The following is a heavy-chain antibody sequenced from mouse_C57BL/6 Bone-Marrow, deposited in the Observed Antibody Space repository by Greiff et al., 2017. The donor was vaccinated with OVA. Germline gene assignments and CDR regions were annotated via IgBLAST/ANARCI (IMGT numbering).Heavy chain of an antibody. V-gene: IGHV5-4*03. CDR2: ISDGGSYT. Sequence: EVKLMESGGGLVKPGGSLKLSCAASGFTFSSYAMSWVRQTPEKRLEWVATISDGGSYTYYPDNVKGRFTISRDNAKNNLYLQMSHLTSEDTAMYYCARLGDYDVFYAMDYWGQGTSVTVSS. J-gene: IGHJ4*01. CDR3: ARLGDYDVFYAMDY. CDR1: GFTFSSYA. D-gene: IGHD2-4*01.